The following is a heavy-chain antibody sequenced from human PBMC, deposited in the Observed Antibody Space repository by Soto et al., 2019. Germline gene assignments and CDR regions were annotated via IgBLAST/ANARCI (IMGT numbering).Heavy chain of an antibody. V-gene: IGHV1-69*06. D-gene: IGHD2-15*01. CDR1: GGTFSSYA. Sequence: ASVKVSCKASGGTFSSYAISWVRQAPGQGLEWMGGIIPIFGTANYAQKFQGRVTITADKSTSTAYMELSSLRSEDTAVYYCARTLVVAATNYYYGMDVWGQGTTVTVS. CDR2: IIPIFGTA. J-gene: IGHJ6*02. CDR3: ARTLVVAATNYYYGMDV.